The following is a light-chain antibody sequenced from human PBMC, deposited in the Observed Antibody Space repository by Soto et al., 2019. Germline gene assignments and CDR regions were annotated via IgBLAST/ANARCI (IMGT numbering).Light chain of an antibody. CDR3: QQYNNWPPGN. CDR2: GAS. Sequence: EIVMTQSPATLSVSPGERATLSCRASQSVSKNLAWYQQKPGQAPRLLIYGASTRATGIPARFSGSGSGTEFTLTISSLQSEDFAVYYCQQYNNWPPGNFGQGTRLEIK. CDR1: QSVSKN. V-gene: IGKV3-15*01. J-gene: IGKJ5*01.